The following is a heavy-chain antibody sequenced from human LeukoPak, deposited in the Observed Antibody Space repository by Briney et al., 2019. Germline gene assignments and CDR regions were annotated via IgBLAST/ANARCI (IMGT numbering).Heavy chain of an antibody. Sequence: GGSLGLSCAASGLTFSSYWMHWVRQAPGKGLVWVSRINSDGSSTSYADSVKGRFTISRDNVKNTLYLQMNSLRAEDTAVYYCASRGSLPYNWFDPWGQGTLVTVSS. CDR3: ASRGSLPYNWFDP. J-gene: IGHJ5*02. CDR1: GLTFSSYW. V-gene: IGHV3-74*01. CDR2: INSDGSST. D-gene: IGHD2-15*01.